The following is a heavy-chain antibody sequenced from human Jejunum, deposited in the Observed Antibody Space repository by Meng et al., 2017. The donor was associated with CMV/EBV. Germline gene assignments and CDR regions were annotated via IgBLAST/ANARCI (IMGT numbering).Heavy chain of an antibody. CDR3: ASGTPGRSYCDY. J-gene: IGHJ4*02. V-gene: IGHV1-18*01. Sequence: QAQWVQSGGEVKKPGASVRVSCKASGYTFGSYGICWVRQAPGQGLEWMGWFVNYVDTYPAPKFQGRVTMTTDTHTNTAFMELRSLTSDDTAVYYCASGTPGRSYCDYWGQGTLVTVSS. CDR2: FVNYVDT. D-gene: IGHD2-15*01. CDR1: GYTFGSYG.